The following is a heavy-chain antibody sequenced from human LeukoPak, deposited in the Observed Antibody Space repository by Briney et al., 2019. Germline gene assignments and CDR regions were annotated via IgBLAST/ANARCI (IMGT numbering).Heavy chain of an antibody. CDR2: IIGSSGTT. Sequence: GGSLRLSYVASGFSFNNYAMNWVRQAPGKGLEWVSLIIGSSGTTFYADSVKGRFTISRDKTKSTLYLQMNSLRAEDTAVYYCAKGAYDYIEIAYFDYWGQGSLVTVSS. J-gene: IGHJ4*02. CDR1: GFSFNNYA. V-gene: IGHV3-23*01. CDR3: AKGAYDYIEIAYFDY. D-gene: IGHD5-12*01.